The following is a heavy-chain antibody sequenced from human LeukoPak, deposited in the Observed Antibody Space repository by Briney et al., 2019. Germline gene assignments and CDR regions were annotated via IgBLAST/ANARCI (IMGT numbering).Heavy chain of an antibody. V-gene: IGHV4-4*07. Sequence: SETLSLTCIISGGSIGPYYWSWIRQAAGKGPEWIGRIYTTGTADYNPSLKGRVFLSVDTSKNQFSLEVTSVTAADTAVYYCARDHSSSSWMDSFEIWGPGTKVTVSS. CDR2: IYTTGTA. D-gene: IGHD6-6*01. CDR3: ARDHSSSSWMDSFEI. J-gene: IGHJ3*02. CDR1: GGSIGPYY.